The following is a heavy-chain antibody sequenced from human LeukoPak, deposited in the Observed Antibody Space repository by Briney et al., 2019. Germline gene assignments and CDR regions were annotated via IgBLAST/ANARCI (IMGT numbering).Heavy chain of an antibody. CDR3: ARGYYYGSGSPRRGNWFDP. D-gene: IGHD3-10*01. CDR1: GYTFTSYG. CDR2: ISAYNGNT. V-gene: IGHV1-18*01. J-gene: IGHJ5*02. Sequence: ASVKVSCKASGYTFTSYGISWVRQAPGQGLEWMGWISAYNGNTNYAQKLQGRVTMTTDTSTSTAYMELRSLRSDDTAVYYCARGYYYGSGSPRRGNWFDPWGQGTLVTVSS.